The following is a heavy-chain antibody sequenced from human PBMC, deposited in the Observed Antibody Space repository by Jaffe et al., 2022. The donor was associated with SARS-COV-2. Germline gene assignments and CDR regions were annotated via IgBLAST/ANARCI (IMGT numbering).Heavy chain of an antibody. Sequence: QVQLVESGGGVVQPGRSLRLSCAASGFTFSSYAMHWVRQAPGKGLEWVAVISYDGSNKYYADSVKGRFTISRDNSKNTLYLQMNSLRAEDTAVYYCASGPDSSSQEIEFDYWGQGTLVTVSS. CDR2: ISYDGSNK. J-gene: IGHJ4*02. CDR1: GFTFSSYA. D-gene: IGHD6-13*01. CDR3: ASGPDSSSQEIEFDY. V-gene: IGHV3-30-3*01.